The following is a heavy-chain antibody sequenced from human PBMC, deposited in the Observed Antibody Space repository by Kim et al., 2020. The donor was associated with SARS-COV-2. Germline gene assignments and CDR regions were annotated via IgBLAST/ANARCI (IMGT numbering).Heavy chain of an antibody. V-gene: IGHV3-74*01. D-gene: IGHD3-3*01. CDR1: GFTFSSYW. J-gene: IGHJ6*02. CDR2: INSEGSST. Sequence: GGSLRLSCAASGFTFSSYWMHWVRQAPGKGLVWVSRINSEGSSTSYADSVKGRFTISRDNAKNTLYLQMNSLRAEDTAVYYCARRGHNYDFWSGYHYYYYGMDVWGQGTTVTVSS. CDR3: ARRGHNYDFWSGYHYYYYGMDV.